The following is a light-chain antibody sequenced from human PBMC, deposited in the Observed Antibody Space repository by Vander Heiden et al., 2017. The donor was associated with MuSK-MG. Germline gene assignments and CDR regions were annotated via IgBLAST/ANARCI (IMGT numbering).Light chain of an antibody. Sequence: QSVLTQPPSASGTPGQRVTISCSGSSSNIGSNTVNGYQQPPATAPKLLIYSNNQRTAGVPDRFSGSKSGTSASLAISGLQAEEEADYYCAEWDDSLNGVVFGGGTKLTVL. CDR1: SSNIGSNT. V-gene: IGLV1-44*01. CDR3: AEWDDSLNGVV. CDR2: SNN. J-gene: IGLJ3*02.